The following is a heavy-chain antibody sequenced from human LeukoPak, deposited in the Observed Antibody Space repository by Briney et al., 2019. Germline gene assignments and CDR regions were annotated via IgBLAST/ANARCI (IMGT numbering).Heavy chain of an antibody. V-gene: IGHV4-39*01. CDR1: GGSISSSSYY. Sequence: SETLSLTCTVSGGSISSSSYYWGWIRQPPGKGLEWIGSIYYSGSTYYNPSLKSRVTISVDTSKNQFSLKLSSVTAADTAVYYCARLLGRITMVRGVKNWFVPWGQGTLVTVSS. D-gene: IGHD3-10*01. CDR2: IYYSGST. CDR3: ARLLGRITMVRGVKNWFVP. J-gene: IGHJ5*02.